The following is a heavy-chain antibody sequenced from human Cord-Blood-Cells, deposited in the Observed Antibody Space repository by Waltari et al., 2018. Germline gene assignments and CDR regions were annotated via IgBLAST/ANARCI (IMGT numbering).Heavy chain of an antibody. CDR3: ARADWGCGAFDI. D-gene: IGHD7-27*01. V-gene: IGHV3-53*01. CDR2: IYRGGST. CDR1: GFTVSRNY. J-gene: IGHJ3*02. Sequence: EVQLVESGGGLIQPGGSLNIACADSGFTVSRNYMSWVRQAPGKGLEWVSVIYRGGSTYYADSVKGRFTISRDNSKNTLYLQMNSLRAEDTAVYYCARADWGCGAFDIWGQGTMVTVSS.